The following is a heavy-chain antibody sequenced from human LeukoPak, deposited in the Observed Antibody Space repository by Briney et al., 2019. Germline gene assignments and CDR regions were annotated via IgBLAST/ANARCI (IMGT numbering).Heavy chain of an antibody. CDR1: GGSISSYY. CDR3: ARGQGYSYDYYFDY. J-gene: IGHJ4*02. V-gene: IGHV4-59*01. D-gene: IGHD5-18*01. CDR2: IYYSGST. Sequence: SETLSLTCTVSGGSISSYYWSWIRQPPGKGLEWIGYIYYSGSTNYNPSLKSRVTISVDTSENQFSLNLNSVTAADTAVCYCARGQGYSYDYYFDYWGQGTQVTVSS.